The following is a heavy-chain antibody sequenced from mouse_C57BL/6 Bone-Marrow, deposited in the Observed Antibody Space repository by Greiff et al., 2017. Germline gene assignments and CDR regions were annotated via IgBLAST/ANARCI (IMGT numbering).Heavy chain of an antibody. D-gene: IGHD2-3*01. CDR1: GFTFSDYG. CDR2: ISSGSSTI. Sequence: EVMLVESGGGLVKPGGSLTLSCAASGFTFSDYGMHWVRQAPEKGLEWVAYISSGSSTIYYADTVKGRFTISRDNAKNTLFLQMTSLRSEDTAMYYCARGWPFAYWGQGTLVTVSA. V-gene: IGHV5-17*01. J-gene: IGHJ3*01. CDR3: ARGWPFAY.